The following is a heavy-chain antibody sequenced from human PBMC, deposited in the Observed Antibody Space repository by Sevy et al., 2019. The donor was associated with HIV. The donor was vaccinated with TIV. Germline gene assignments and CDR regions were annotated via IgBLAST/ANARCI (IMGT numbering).Heavy chain of an antibody. CDR2: ISYDGSNK. CDR3: ARDRGSGKNVLFDY. D-gene: IGHD3-10*01. Sequence: GGSLRLSCAASGFTFSSYAMHWVRQAPGKGLEWVAVISYDGSNKYYADSVKGRFTISRDNSKNTLYLQMNSLRTEDTAVYYCARDRGSGKNVLFDYWGQGTLVTVSS. J-gene: IGHJ4*02. V-gene: IGHV3-30-3*01. CDR1: GFTFSSYA.